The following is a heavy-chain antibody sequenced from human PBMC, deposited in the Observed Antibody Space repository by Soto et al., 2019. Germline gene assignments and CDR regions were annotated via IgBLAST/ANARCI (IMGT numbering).Heavy chain of an antibody. CDR3: ARIALRDDFWPTAYYGMDV. Sequence: ASVKVSCKASGYIFNTYGITWVRQAPGQGLEWMGWISAYDGKTNSAQKFQGRVTMTTDTSTTTAYMELRSLRSDDTAVYYCARIALRDDFWPTAYYGMDVWGQGTTVTSP. V-gene: IGHV1-18*01. J-gene: IGHJ6*02. CDR1: GYIFNTYG. CDR2: ISAYDGKT. D-gene: IGHD3-3*01.